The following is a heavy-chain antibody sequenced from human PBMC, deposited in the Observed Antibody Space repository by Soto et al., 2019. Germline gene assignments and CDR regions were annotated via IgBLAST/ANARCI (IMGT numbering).Heavy chain of an antibody. Sequence: QVHLVQSGAEVKKPGASVRVSCKASGDTFGFNSINWVRQAPGQGPEWMGRIAPMSGPAEYAYKFQGRFTFIGDTSTTTVHMEVSSLRSADTAVYYCARGGQFRGEMAVWGTGTEVTVSS. V-gene: IGHV1-69*08. CDR2: IAPMSGPA. CDR3: ARGGQFRGEMAV. J-gene: IGHJ6*04. CDR1: GDTFGFNS.